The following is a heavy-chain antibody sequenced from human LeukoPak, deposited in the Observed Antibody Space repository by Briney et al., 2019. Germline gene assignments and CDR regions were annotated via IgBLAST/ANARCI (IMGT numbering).Heavy chain of an antibody. CDR1: FSLTRYT. J-gene: IGHJ6*03. V-gene: IGHV3-30*04. CDR2: ISYDGSNK. CDR3: ASPYCSGGSCYGFYYYYYMDV. D-gene: IGHD2-15*01. Sequence: GGSLRLSCAAGFSLTRYTMHWVRQAPGKGLEWMAIISYDGSNKKYADSVKGRFTISRDNSKNTLYLQMNSLRAEDTAVYYCASPYCSGGSCYGFYYYYYMDVWGKGTTVTVSS.